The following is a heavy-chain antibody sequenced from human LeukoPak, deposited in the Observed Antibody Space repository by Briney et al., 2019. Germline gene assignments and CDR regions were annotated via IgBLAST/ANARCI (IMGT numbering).Heavy chain of an antibody. CDR3: ARDRYCTSSTCYVEIDY. D-gene: IGHD2-2*01. J-gene: IGHJ4*02. Sequence: GGSLRLSCAASGFTFSDYTMNWVRQTPGKGLEWVSSIISSGYIYYADSVKGRFTISRDNAKSSLYPQMNSLRAEDTAVCYCARDRYCTSSTCYVEIDYWGQGTLVTVSS. CDR2: IISSGYI. CDR1: GFTFSDYT. V-gene: IGHV3-69-1*01.